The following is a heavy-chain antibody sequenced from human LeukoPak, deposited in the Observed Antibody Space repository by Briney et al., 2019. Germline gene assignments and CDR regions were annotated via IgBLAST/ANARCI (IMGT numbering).Heavy chain of an antibody. CDR1: GGSLSRGDYY. V-gene: IGHV4-31*02. Sequence: TLSLTCTVSGGSLSRGDYYWIWLRQHPGTGLEGVGCIYFSWDTYYNPSLKSRVTISVDTSKNQFSLKLRSVTAADTAVYCARAASDTNSWYYFDYWGQGTLVSVSS. J-gene: IGHJ4*02. CDR3: ARAASDTNSWYYFDY. CDR2: IYFSWDT. D-gene: IGHD2-2*01.